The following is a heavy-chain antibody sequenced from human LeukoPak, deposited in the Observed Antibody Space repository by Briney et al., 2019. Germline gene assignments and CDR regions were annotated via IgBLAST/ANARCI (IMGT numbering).Heavy chain of an antibody. CDR1: GFTFSSYS. CDR3: AKPYSSSWITPFDY. D-gene: IGHD6-13*01. J-gene: IGHJ4*02. Sequence: GGSLRLSCAASGFTFSSYSMNWVRQAPGKGLEWVSYISSSSSTIYYADSVKGRFTISRDNAKNSLYLQMNSLRAEDTAVYYCAKPYSSSWITPFDYWGQGTLVTVSS. V-gene: IGHV3-48*01. CDR2: ISSSSSTI.